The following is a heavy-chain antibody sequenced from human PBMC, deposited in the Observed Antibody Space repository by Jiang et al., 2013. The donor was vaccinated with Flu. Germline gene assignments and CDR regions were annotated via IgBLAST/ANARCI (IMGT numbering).Heavy chain of an antibody. CDR2: FIGVVLA. CDR3: TRDLLSRLTGTPGTEF. V-gene: IGHV3-9*01. Sequence: ASGFTFDDYVMHWVRQAPGKGLEVGRQVFIGVVLALPYADSVKGRFTISRDNTKNSLYLQMNNLRADDTAIYYCTRDLLSRLTGTPGTEFWGQGTLVTVSS. J-gene: IGHJ4*02. D-gene: IGHD1-7*01. CDR1: GFTFDDYV.